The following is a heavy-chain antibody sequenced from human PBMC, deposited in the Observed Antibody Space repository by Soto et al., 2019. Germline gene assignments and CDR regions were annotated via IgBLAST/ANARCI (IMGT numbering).Heavy chain of an antibody. Sequence: GGSVKVSCQASWYTFTRYYMHLGRQAPWQRLEWMGIINPSGGSTSYAQKFQGRVTMTRDTSTSTVYMELSSLRSEDTAVYYCARTLRYFTSGYYYGMDVWGQGTTVTVSS. V-gene: IGHV1-46*01. CDR2: INPSGGST. J-gene: IGHJ6*02. D-gene: IGHD4-17*01. CDR1: WYTFTRYY. CDR3: ARTLRYFTSGYYYGMDV.